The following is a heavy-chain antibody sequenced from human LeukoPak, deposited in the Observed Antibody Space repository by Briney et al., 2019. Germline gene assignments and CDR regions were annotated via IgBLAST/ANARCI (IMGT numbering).Heavy chain of an antibody. CDR3: ASQRRVTIFGVVISPGSWDYYGMDV. CDR2: ISAYNGNT. J-gene: IGHJ6*02. V-gene: IGHV1-18*01. D-gene: IGHD3-3*01. Sequence: GASVKVSCKASGYTFTSYGISWVRQAPGQGLEWMGWISAYNGNTNYAQKLQGRVTMTTDTSTSTAYMELRSLRSDDTAVYYCASQRRVTIFGVVISPGSWDYYGMDVWGQGTTVTVSS. CDR1: GYTFTSYG.